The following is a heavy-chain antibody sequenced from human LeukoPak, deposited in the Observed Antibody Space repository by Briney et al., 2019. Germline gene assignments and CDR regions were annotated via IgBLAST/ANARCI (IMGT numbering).Heavy chain of an antibody. V-gene: IGHV4-30-2*01. CDR3: ARDAGGYCSGGSCFV. CDR1: GGSISSGGYY. Sequence: SETLSLTCTVSGGSISSGGYYWSWIRQPPGKGLEWIGYIYHSGSTYYNPSLKSRVTISVDRSKNQFSLKLSSVTAADTAVYYCARDAGGYCSGGSCFVWGKGTTVTVSS. J-gene: IGHJ6*04. CDR2: IYHSGST. D-gene: IGHD2-15*01.